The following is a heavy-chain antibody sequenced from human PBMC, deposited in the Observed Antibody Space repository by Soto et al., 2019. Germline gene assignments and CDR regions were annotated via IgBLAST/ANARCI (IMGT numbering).Heavy chain of an antibody. J-gene: IGHJ6*02. CDR1: GGTFSSYA. V-gene: IGHV1-69*01. CDR3: ARDGYSYGGDYYYDGMDV. D-gene: IGHD5-18*01. CDR2: IIPIFGTA. Sequence: QVQLVQSGAEVKKPGSSVKVSCKASGGTFSSYAISWVRQAPGQGLEWMGGIIPIFGTANYAQKFQGRVTITADESTSTAYMELSSLRSEDTAVYYCARDGYSYGGDYYYDGMDVWGQGTTVTVSS.